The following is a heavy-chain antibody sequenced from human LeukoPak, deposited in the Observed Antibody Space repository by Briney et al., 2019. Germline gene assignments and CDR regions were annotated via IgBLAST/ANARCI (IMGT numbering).Heavy chain of an antibody. J-gene: IGHJ4*02. D-gene: IGHD6-13*01. Sequence: SETLSLTCTVSGGSISGHHWNWIRQPPGKGLEWIGYIYYSGATNYNPSLESRVTMAIDTSKYQFSLKLGSVTAADTAVYYCARGGDDSSSWFDSWYFDYWGQGALVTVSS. CDR3: ARGGDDSSSWFDSWYFDY. CDR1: GGSISGHH. V-gene: IGHV4-59*11. CDR2: IYYSGAT.